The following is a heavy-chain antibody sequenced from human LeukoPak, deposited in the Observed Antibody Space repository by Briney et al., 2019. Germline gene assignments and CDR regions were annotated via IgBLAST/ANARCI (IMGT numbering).Heavy chain of an antibody. CDR2: ISGSGGST. CDR3: ARAVADTGASDY. CDR1: GFIFSPYA. Sequence: PGGSLRLSCAASGFIFSPYAMSWVRQAPGKGLEWVSAISGSGGSTYYADSVKGRFTISRDNAKNSLYLQMNSLRAEDTAVYYCARAVADTGASDYWGQGTLVTVSS. V-gene: IGHV3-23*01. D-gene: IGHD6-19*01. J-gene: IGHJ4*02.